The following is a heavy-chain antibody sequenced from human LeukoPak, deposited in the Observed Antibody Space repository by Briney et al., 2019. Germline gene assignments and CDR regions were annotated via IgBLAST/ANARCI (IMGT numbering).Heavy chain of an antibody. CDR2: IYTSGST. CDR3: ARVVNGYSSSHFDY. J-gene: IGHJ4*02. D-gene: IGHD6-6*01. V-gene: IGHV4-4*07. CDR1: GGSISSYY. Sequence: SETLSLTCTVSGGSISSYYWSWIRQPAGKGLEWIGRIYTSGSTNYNPPLKSRVTMSVDTSKNQFSLKLSSVTAADTAVYYCARVVNGYSSSHFDYRGQGTLVTVSS.